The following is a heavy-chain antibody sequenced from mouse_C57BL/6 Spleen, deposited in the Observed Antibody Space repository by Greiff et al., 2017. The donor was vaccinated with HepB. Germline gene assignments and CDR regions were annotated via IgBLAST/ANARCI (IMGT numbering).Heavy chain of an antibody. CDR3: AVLARYFDV. J-gene: IGHJ1*03. D-gene: IGHD1-1*01. CDR2: ISYDGSN. V-gene: IGHV3-6*01. CDR1: GYSITSGYY. Sequence: ESGPGLVKPSQSLSLTCSVTGYSITSGYYWNWIRQFPGNKLEWMGYISYDGSNNYNPSLKNRISITRDTSKNQFFLKLNSVTTEDTATYYCAVLARYFDVWGTGTTVTVSS.